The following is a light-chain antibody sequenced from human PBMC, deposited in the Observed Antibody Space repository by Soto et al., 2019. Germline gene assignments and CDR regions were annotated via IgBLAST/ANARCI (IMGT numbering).Light chain of an antibody. V-gene: IGKV3-20*01. CDR2: GAS. CDR1: QSVSNNY. J-gene: IGKJ1*01. Sequence: DIVLTQSPGTLSLSPGERATLSCMASQSVSNNYLAWYQQKPGQAPRLLIYGASNRATGIPDRFSGSGSGTDFTLTISRLEPEDFAVYYCQQYGSSGTLGQGTKVDI. CDR3: QQYGSSGT.